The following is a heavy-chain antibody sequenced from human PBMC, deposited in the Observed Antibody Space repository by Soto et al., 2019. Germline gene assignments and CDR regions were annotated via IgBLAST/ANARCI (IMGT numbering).Heavy chain of an antibody. CDR3: ARDRWGSYSFDS. Sequence: QVQLVQSGAEVKKPGSSVKVSCKASGGVFRNYAINWVRQAPGQGLEWMGGIIPVFGTADYPQKFQGRVTITADESTTTAYMELTSLKTEDTAVYFCARDRWGSYSFDSWGQGLLVTVAS. CDR2: IIPVFGTA. CDR1: GGVFRNYA. J-gene: IGHJ5*01. V-gene: IGHV1-69*01. D-gene: IGHD1-26*01.